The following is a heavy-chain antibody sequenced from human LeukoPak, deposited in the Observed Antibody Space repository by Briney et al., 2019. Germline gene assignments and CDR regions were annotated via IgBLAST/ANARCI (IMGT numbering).Heavy chain of an antibody. J-gene: IGHJ3*02. D-gene: IGHD2-15*01. Sequence: WGSLRLSCAASRFTFNSYWFHWVRQAPGEGLVWVSRIGNDDSDTIYADSVKGRFTISRDNAKSTLYLQMHSLRADDTAVFYCARGGYDHAFEICGQGTMVTVSS. V-gene: IGHV3-74*01. CDR3: ARGGYDHAFEI. CDR2: IGNDDSDT. CDR1: RFTFNSYW.